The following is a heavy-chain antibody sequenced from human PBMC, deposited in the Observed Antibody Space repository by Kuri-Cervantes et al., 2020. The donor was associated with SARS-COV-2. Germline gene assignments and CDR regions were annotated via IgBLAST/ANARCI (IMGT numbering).Heavy chain of an antibody. CDR1: GGSISSGSYY. J-gene: IGHJ4*02. Sequence: SETLSLTCTVSGGSISSGSYYWGGIRQPPGKGLEWIGSIHHSGSTYYNPSLKSRVTISVDTSKNQFSLKLTSVTAADTAVYYSARRNIRFLAAGYYFDYWGQGTLVTVSS. CDR2: IHHSGST. D-gene: IGHD3-3*01. CDR3: ARRNIRFLAAGYYFDY. V-gene: IGHV4-39*07.